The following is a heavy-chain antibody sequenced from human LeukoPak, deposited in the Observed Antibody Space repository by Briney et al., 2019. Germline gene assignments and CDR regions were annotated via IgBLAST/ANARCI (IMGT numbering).Heavy chain of an antibody. CDR1: GFTFSSYS. CDR2: ISSSSYI. V-gene: IGHV3-21*01. CDR3: ARGSSSWYGGHY. J-gene: IGHJ4*02. Sequence: GGSLRLSCAASGFTFSSYSMNWVRQAPGKGLEWVSSISSSSYIYYADSVKGRFTISRDNAKNSLYLQMNSLRAEDTAVYYCARGSSSWYGGHYWGQGTLVTVSS. D-gene: IGHD6-13*01.